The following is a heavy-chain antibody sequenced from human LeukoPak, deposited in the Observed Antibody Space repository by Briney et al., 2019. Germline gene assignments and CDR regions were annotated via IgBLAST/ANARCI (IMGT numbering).Heavy chain of an antibody. CDR1: GGSISSYY. J-gene: IGHJ4*02. D-gene: IGHD2-2*01. V-gene: IGHV4-34*01. Sequence: SETLSLTCTVSGGSISSYYWSWIRQPPGKGLEWIGEINHSESTNYNPSLKSRVTISVDTSKNQFSLKLSSVTAADTAVYYCARGPRCSSTSCYVIGVATFDYWGQGTLVTVSS. CDR3: ARGPRCSSTSCYVIGVATFDY. CDR2: INHSEST.